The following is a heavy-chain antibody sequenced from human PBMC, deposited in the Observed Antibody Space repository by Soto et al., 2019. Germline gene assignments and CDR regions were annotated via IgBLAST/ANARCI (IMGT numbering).Heavy chain of an antibody. J-gene: IGHJ4*02. CDR1: GGSFSGYY. Sequence: QVQLQQWGAGLLKPSETLSLTCAVYGGSFSGYYWSWIRQPPGKGLEGIGEINHSGSTNYNPSLKSRVTISVDTSKNQFSLKLSSVTAADTAVYYCARGRITMVRGVISVLWGQGTLVTVSS. CDR2: INHSGST. D-gene: IGHD3-10*01. V-gene: IGHV4-34*01. CDR3: ARGRITMVRGVISVL.